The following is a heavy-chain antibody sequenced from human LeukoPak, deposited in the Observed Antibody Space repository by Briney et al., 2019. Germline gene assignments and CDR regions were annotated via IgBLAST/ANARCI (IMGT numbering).Heavy chain of an antibody. Sequence: SSETLSLTCTVSGGSISSYYWSWIRQPAGKGLEWIGRIYTSGSTNYNPSLKSQVTMSVDTSKNQFSLKLSSVTAADTAVYYCARDRSSLSIGYYYYMDVWGKGTTVTVSS. J-gene: IGHJ6*03. CDR1: GGSISSYY. CDR3: ARDRSSLSIGYYYYMDV. V-gene: IGHV4-4*07. D-gene: IGHD6-6*01. CDR2: IYTSGST.